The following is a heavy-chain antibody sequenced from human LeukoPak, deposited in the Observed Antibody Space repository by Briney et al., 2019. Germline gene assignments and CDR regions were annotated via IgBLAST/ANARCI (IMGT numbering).Heavy chain of an antibody. J-gene: IGHJ6*03. D-gene: IGHD6-19*01. V-gene: IGHV3-30*18. Sequence: GGSLRLSCAASGFTFSSYGMHWVRQAPGKGLEWVAAISYDGSNKYYADSVKGRFTISRDNSKNTLYLQMNSLRAEDTAVYYCAKCGSSGWYDPGYYYYYMDVWGKGTTVTVSS. CDR3: AKCGSSGWYDPGYYYYYMDV. CDR1: GFTFSSYG. CDR2: ISYDGSNK.